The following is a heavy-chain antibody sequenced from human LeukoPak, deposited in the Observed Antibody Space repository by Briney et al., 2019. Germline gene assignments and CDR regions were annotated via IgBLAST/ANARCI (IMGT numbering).Heavy chain of an antibody. Sequence: PGGSLRLSCVGSGFTFENYALHWVRQAPGKGLKWMSVISYDGSHRYYADSVEGRFTISRDNSKNTVYLQMNGLGPSDTAVYFCARGGCRGKHFYYAHGGKGPLVTVSS. CDR2: ISYDGSHR. D-gene: IGHD3-10*01. CDR3: ARGGCRGKHFYYAH. J-gene: IGHJ4*02. V-gene: IGHV3-30*04. CDR1: GFTFENYA.